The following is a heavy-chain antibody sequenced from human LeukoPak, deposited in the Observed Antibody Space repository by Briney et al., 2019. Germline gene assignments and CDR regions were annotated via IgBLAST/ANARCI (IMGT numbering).Heavy chain of an antibody. J-gene: IGHJ6*03. CDR1: GFTFSSYS. Sequence: GGSLRLSCAASGFTFSSYSMNWVRQAPGKGLEWVSYISSSSSTMYYADSVKGRFTISRDNSKNTLYLQMNSLRAEDTAVYYCAKDLMVVPAAPGNYMDVWGKGTTVTVSS. CDR3: AKDLMVVPAAPGNYMDV. V-gene: IGHV3-48*01. CDR2: ISSSSSTM. D-gene: IGHD2-2*01.